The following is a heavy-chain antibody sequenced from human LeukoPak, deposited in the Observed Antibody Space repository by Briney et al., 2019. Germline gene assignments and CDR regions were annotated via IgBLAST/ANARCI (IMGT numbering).Heavy chain of an antibody. J-gene: IGHJ4*02. CDR3: ARRGGSSSRRSPIDY. Sequence: GGSLRLSCTASGFTFSDYWMTWVRQAPGKGPEWVANIKQDGSQRYYVDSVGGRFTISRDNAKNSLFLQMNGLRAEDTAVYYCARRGGSSSRRSPIDYWGQGTLVTVSS. CDR1: GFTFSDYW. V-gene: IGHV3-7*01. CDR2: IKQDGSQR. D-gene: IGHD6-6*01.